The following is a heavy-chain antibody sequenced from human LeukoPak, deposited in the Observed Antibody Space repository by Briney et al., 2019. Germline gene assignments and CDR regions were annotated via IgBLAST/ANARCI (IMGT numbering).Heavy chain of an antibody. V-gene: IGHV3-48*03. CDR1: GFTFSSYE. CDR3: ARRAPGYCITTSCPDTYYYYYYMDV. D-gene: IGHD2-2*01. J-gene: IGHJ6*03. Sequence: PGGSLRLSCAASGFTFSSYEMNWVRQAPGKGLEWVSYISSSGSTIYYADSVKGRFTVSRDNAKNSVYLQMNNLRAEDTAVYYCARRAPGYCITTSCPDTYYYYYYMDVWGKGTTVTVSS. CDR2: ISSSGSTI.